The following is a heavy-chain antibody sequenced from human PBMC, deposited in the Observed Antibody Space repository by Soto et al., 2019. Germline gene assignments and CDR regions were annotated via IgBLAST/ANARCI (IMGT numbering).Heavy chain of an antibody. D-gene: IGHD3-3*02. Sequence: QVQLVQSGAEVKKPGSSVKVSCKASGGTFSNYAVSWVRQAPGQGLEWMGEVIPIFGTTPYAQKFQGRVTITADESTNTAYMELSSLRSEDTAVYYCARDDRTISGAVTLDYWGPGTLVTVSS. V-gene: IGHV1-69*01. CDR3: ARDDRTISGAVTLDY. J-gene: IGHJ4*02. CDR1: GGTFSNYA. CDR2: VIPIFGTT.